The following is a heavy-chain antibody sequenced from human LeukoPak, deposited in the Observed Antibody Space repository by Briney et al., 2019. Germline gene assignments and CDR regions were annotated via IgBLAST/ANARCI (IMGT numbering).Heavy chain of an antibody. V-gene: IGHV4-39*07. Sequence: SETLSLTCTASGGSISSGSYYWGWIRQPPGKGLEWIGSIYYSGSTYYNPSLKSRITVSLDTSKNQLSLKLSSVTAADTAVYYCARDKTFEVVNFFDYWGQGTLVTVSS. D-gene: IGHD3-3*01. CDR1: GGSISSGSYY. J-gene: IGHJ4*02. CDR2: IYYSGST. CDR3: ARDKTFEVVNFFDY.